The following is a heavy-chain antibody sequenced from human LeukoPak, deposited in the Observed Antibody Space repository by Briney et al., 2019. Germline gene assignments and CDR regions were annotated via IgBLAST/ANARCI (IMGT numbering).Heavy chain of an antibody. Sequence: PGGSLRLSCAVSGFSVRNNYMSWVRQAPGKGLEWVSVIYIDGTTYHADSVQGRFTISRDNSKTTLYLQMNSLRAEDTAVYYCVKTDKLSSGWYRNFDYWGQGTLVTVSS. CDR1: GFSVRNNY. CDR2: IYIDGTT. J-gene: IGHJ4*02. D-gene: IGHD6-19*01. V-gene: IGHV3-53*01. CDR3: VKTDKLSSGWYRNFDY.